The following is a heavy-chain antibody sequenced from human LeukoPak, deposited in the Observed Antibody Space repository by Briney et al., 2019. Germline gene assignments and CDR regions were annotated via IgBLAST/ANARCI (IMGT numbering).Heavy chain of an antibody. CDR1: GFTFSTYG. V-gene: IGHV3-30*03. CDR2: ISFDGSNN. Sequence: GGSLRLSCAASGFTFSTYGMHWVRQAPGKGLEWVAVISFDGSNNYYAVSVEGRFTISGDTSTNTLYLQMDSLRPDDTAVYYCARERSEYDFWSGYFDPWGQGTLVTVSS. CDR3: ARERSEYDFWSGYFDP. J-gene: IGHJ5*02. D-gene: IGHD3-3*01.